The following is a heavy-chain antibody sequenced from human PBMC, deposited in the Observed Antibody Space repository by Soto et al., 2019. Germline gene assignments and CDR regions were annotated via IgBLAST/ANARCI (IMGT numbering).Heavy chain of an antibody. CDR3: ARWGTTGGFDL. CDR2: TSYDGNNE. V-gene: IGHV3-30*19. J-gene: IGHJ4*02. CDR1: GFMFKSYV. D-gene: IGHD3-16*01. Sequence: QLQLVESGGGVVQPGTSLRLSCTASGFMFKSYVMHWVRQAPGKGLEWVALTSYDGNNEYYGDSVKGRFTVSRDNSKNTLHLQMDSLRPEDTALYYCARWGTTGGFDLWGQGTLVSVSS.